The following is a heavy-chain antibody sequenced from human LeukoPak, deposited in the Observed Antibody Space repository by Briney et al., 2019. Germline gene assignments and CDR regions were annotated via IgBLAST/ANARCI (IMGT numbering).Heavy chain of an antibody. CDR3: ARDAVRGELDYYYGMDV. Sequence: SETLSLTCAVYGGSFSGYYWSWIRQPPGKGLEWIGYIYYSGSTNYNPSLKSRVTISVDTSKNQFSLKLSSVTAADTAVYYCARDAVRGELDYYYGMDVWGQGTTVTVSS. V-gene: IGHV4-59*01. J-gene: IGHJ6*02. CDR1: GGSFSGYY. CDR2: IYYSGST. D-gene: IGHD3-10*01.